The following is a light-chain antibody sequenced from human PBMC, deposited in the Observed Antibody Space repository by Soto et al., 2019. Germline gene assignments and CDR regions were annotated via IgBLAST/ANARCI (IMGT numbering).Light chain of an antibody. Sequence: EIVLTQSPATLSLSPGERATLSSRASQSVSNYLAWYQQKPGQAPRILIYNASNRDTGIPARFSGSGSGTDFTLTISRLEPEDFEVYYCQQRSNWPITFGQGTRLEI. CDR2: NAS. CDR1: QSVSNY. J-gene: IGKJ5*01. CDR3: QQRSNWPIT. V-gene: IGKV3-11*01.